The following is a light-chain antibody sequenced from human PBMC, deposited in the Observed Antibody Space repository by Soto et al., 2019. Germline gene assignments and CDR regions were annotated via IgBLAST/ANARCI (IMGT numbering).Light chain of an antibody. V-gene: IGLV2-14*03. Sequence: QSVLTQPASVSGSPGQSITIPCTGTSSDVGGHNYVSWYQQHPGKAPKLILYDVSDRPSGVSSRFSGSKSGNTASLTISGLQAEDEADYYCSSYKRGTFVFGTGTKVTDL. J-gene: IGLJ1*01. CDR3: SSYKRGTFV. CDR1: SSDVGGHNY. CDR2: DVS.